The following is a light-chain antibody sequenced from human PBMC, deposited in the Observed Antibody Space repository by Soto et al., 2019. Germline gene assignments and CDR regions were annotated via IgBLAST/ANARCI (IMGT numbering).Light chain of an antibody. CDR1: QSLLYSNGYNY. Sequence: DIVMPKSPLSLPVTPGEPASISCRSSQSLLYSNGYNYLDWYLQKPGQSPQLLIYLGSNRASGVPDRFSGSGSGTDFTLKISRVEAEDVGVYYCMQALQTPWTFGQGTKVDIK. CDR3: MQALQTPWT. V-gene: IGKV2-28*01. CDR2: LGS. J-gene: IGKJ1*01.